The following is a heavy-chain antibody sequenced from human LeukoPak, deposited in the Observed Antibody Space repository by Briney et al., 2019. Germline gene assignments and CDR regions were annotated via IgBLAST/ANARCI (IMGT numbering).Heavy chain of an antibody. CDR3: AREDLGSGWYNY. V-gene: IGHV1-69*04. CDR2: IIPILGIA. J-gene: IGHJ4*02. Sequence: SVKVSCKASGGTFSSYAISWVRQAPGQGLEWMGRIIPILGIANYAQKFQGRVTITADKSTSTTYMELSSLRSEDTAVYYCAREDLGSGWYNYWGQGTLVTVSS. CDR1: GGTFSSYA. D-gene: IGHD6-19*01.